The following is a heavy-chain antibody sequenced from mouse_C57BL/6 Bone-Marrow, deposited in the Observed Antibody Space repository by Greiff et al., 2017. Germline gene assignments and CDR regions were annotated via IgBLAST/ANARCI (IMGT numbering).Heavy chain of an antibody. J-gene: IGHJ2*01. CDR3: TTRSTMVTTGVLFDY. CDR1: GFNIKDDY. Sequence: VQLQQSGAELVRPGASVKLSCTASGFNIKDDYMHWVKQRPEQGLEWIGWIDPENGDTEYASKFQGKATITADTSSNTAYLQLSSLTYEDTAVYYCTTRSTMVTTGVLFDYWGQGTTLTVSS. V-gene: IGHV14-4*01. D-gene: IGHD2-2*01. CDR2: IDPENGDT.